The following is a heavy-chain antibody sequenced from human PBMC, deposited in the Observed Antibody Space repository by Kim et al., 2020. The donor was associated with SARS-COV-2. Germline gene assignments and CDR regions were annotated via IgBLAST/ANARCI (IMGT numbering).Heavy chain of an antibody. D-gene: IGHD3-3*01. J-gene: IGHJ6*02. CDR1: GFTFSNAW. Sequence: GGSLRLSCAASGFTFSNAWMSWVRQAPGKGLEWVGRIKSKTDGGTTDYAAPVKGRFTISRDDSKNTLYLQMNSLKTEDTAVYYCTTRTATYYDFWSGRDYYGMDVWGQGTTVTVSS. CDR2: IKSKTDGGTT. V-gene: IGHV3-15*01. CDR3: TTRTATYYDFWSGRDYYGMDV.